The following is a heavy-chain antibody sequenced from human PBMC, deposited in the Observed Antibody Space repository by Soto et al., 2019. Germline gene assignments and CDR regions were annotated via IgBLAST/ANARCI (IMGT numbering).Heavy chain of an antibody. V-gene: IGHV3-9*01. CDR3: TNDAGHCSGVDCFFDT. CDR2: LKWNGDNV. J-gene: IGHJ4*02. CDR1: GFTFDAYA. D-gene: IGHD2-15*01. Sequence: EVQLVESGGALVQPGRSLRLSCEASGFTFDAYAMHWVRQAPGKGLEWVSGLKWNGDNVGYADSVRGRFTISRDNAKNSLYLKLNGLRPEDTAVYYCTNDAGHCSGVDCFFDTWGQGILVTVP.